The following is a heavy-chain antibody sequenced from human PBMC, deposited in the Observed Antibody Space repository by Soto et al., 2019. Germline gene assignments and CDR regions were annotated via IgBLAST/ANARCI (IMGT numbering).Heavy chain of an antibody. Sequence: ASVKVSCKASGYTFTNSGISWVRQAPGQGLEWMGWISTDNGNTNYAQHLQDRVTMTTDASTSTAYMELKSLRSDDTAVYYCARDGDYYDSSGSYYFYGMDVWGQGTTVTVSS. D-gene: IGHD3-22*01. CDR1: GYTFTNSG. CDR2: ISTDNGNT. V-gene: IGHV1-18*01. J-gene: IGHJ6*02. CDR3: ARDGDYYDSSGSYYFYGMDV.